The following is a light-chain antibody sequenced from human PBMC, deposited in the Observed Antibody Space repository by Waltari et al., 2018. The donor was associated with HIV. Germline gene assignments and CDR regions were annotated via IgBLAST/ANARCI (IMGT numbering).Light chain of an antibody. CDR1: SGDVGGHNY. J-gene: IGLJ2*01. V-gene: IGLV2-23*02. CDR2: DVS. Sequence: QSALTQPASVSGSPGQSITMSCPGTSGDVGGHNYVSWYQQHPGKAPKLIIFDVSYRPSEVSTRFSGSKSGNTASLTISGLQAEDEADYYCCSYAGSDTFVVFGGGTRLTVL. CDR3: CSYAGSDTFVV.